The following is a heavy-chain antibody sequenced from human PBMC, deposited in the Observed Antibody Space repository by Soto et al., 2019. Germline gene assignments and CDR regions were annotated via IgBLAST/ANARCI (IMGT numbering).Heavy chain of an antibody. J-gene: IGHJ4*02. D-gene: IGHD3-22*01. Sequence: PGESLKISCKGSGYSFTSYWIGWVRQMPGKGLEWMGIIYPGDSDTRYSPSFQGQVTISADKSISTAYLQWSSLKASDTAMYYCARHIPTCSHYYDSRGYFGDWGQGTLVTVSS. CDR1: GYSFTSYW. CDR2: IYPGDSDT. V-gene: IGHV5-51*01. CDR3: ARHIPTCSHYYDSRGYFGD.